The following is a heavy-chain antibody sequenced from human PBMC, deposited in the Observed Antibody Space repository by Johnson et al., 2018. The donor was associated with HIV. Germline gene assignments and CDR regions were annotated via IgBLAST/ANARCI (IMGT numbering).Heavy chain of an antibody. V-gene: IGHV3-33*01. CDR2: IWYDGSNK. J-gene: IGHJ3*02. D-gene: IGHD7-27*01. Sequence: QVQLVESGGGVVQPGTSLRLSCAASGFNFSTYGMHWVRQAPGKGLEWVAVIWYDGSNKYYVDSVKGRFTISRDNSKNTLYLQMNSLRAEDTAAHYCARSWGNDAFDIWGQGTMVTVSS. CDR1: GFNFSTYG. CDR3: ARSWGNDAFDI.